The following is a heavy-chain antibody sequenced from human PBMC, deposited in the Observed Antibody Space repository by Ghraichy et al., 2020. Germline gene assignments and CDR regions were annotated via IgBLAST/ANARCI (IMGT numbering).Heavy chain of an antibody. J-gene: IGHJ5*02. CDR3: ASELYCSSTCPAAP. D-gene: IGHD2-2*01. CDR1: GFTFSSYS. Sequence: GGSLRLSCAASGFTFSSYSMNWVRQAPGKGLEWVSSISSSSSYIYYADSVKGRFTISRDNAKNSLYLQMNSLRAEDTAVYYCASELYCSSTCPAAPWGQGTLVTVSS. V-gene: IGHV3-21*01. CDR2: ISSSSSYI.